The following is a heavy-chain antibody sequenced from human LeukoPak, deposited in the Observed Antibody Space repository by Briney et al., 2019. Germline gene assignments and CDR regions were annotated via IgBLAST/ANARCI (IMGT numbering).Heavy chain of an antibody. CDR2: IVVGSGNT. Sequence: ASVKVSCKASGYTFTDYYMHWVRQARGQRLEWIGWIVVGSGNTNYAQKFQERVTITRDMSTSLVYMELSSLRSEDTAVYYCAAEAAYYYDSRDAFDVWGQGTMVTVSS. D-gene: IGHD3-22*01. J-gene: IGHJ3*01. CDR1: GYTFTDYY. CDR3: AAEAAYYYDSRDAFDV. V-gene: IGHV1-58*02.